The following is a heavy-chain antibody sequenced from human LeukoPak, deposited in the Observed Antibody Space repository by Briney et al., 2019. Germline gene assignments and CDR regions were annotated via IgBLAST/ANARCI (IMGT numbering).Heavy chain of an antibody. J-gene: IGHJ4*02. CDR1: GGSFSGYY. CDR2: INHSGST. CDR3: ARGLPPLGPNDY. V-gene: IGHV4-34*01. Sequence: SETLSLTCAVYGGSFSGYYWSWIRQPPGKGLEWIGEINHSGSTNYNPSLKSRVTISVDTSKNQFSLKLGSVTAADTAVYYCARGLPPLGPNDYWGQGTLVTVSS. D-gene: IGHD3-16*01.